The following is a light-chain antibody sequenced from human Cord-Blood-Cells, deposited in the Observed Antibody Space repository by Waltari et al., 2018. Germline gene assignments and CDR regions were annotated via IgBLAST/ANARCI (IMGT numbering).Light chain of an antibody. J-gene: IGLJ2*01. Sequence: SYVLTQPPSVSVAPGKTARTTCGGNKIGSKSVHWYQQKPGQDPVLVVYDDSDRPSGIPERFSGSNSGNTATLTISRVEAGDEADYYCQVWDSSSDHVVFGGGTKLTVL. CDR2: DDS. V-gene: IGLV3-21*03. CDR3: QVWDSSSDHVV. CDR1: KIGSKS.